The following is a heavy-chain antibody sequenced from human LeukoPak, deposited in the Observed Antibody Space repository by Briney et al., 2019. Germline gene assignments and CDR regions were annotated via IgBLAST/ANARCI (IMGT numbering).Heavy chain of an antibody. CDR2: ISGSGGRT. V-gene: IGHV3-23*01. CDR3: AKRGVVIRVILVGFHKEAYYFDS. Sequence: GGSLRLSCAASAFTFTNYAVTWVRQAPGKGLEWVAGISGSGGRTNYADSVKGRFTVSRDNPKNTLYLQMNSLRAEDTAVYFCAKRGVVIRVILVGFHKEAYYFDSWGQGALVTVSS. J-gene: IGHJ4*02. CDR1: AFTFTNYA. D-gene: IGHD3-22*01.